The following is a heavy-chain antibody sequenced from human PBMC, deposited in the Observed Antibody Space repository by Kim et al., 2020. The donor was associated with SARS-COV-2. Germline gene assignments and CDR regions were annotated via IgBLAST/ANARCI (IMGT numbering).Heavy chain of an antibody. CDR2: ISYDGSNK. V-gene: IGHV3-30*18. D-gene: IGHD3-3*02. CDR3: AKSFLARLQSLHWFDS. CDR1: GFTFNNYA. J-gene: IGHJ5*01. Sequence: GGSLRLSCAASGFTFNNYAMHWVRLAPGKGLEWVAIISYDGSNKYYADSVKGRFTISRDNSKNTLFLQMNSLGVEDTAVYYCAKSFLARLQSLHWFDSWGQGTLVTVSS.